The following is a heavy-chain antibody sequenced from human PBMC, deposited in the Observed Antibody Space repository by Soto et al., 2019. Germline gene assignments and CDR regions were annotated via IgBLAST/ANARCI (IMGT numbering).Heavy chain of an antibody. Sequence: PSETLSLTCAVSSGSISSSNWWSWVRQPPGRGMKWIGEIYHSGSTNYNPSLKSRVTISVDKSKNQFSLKLSSVTAADTAVYYCARGGRLWFGEYYYYGMDVWGQGTTVTVSS. CDR2: IYHSGST. V-gene: IGHV4-4*02. J-gene: IGHJ6*02. CDR3: ARGGRLWFGEYYYYGMDV. CDR1: SGSISSSNW. D-gene: IGHD3-10*01.